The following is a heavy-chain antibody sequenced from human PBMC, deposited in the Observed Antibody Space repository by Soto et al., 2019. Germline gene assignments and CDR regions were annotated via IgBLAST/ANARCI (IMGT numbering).Heavy chain of an antibody. CDR1: GYTFTRYA. Sequence: ASVKVSCKASGYTFTRYAMHWVRQAPGQRLEWMGWINAGNGNTKYSQKFQGRVTITRDTSASTAYMELSSLRSEDTAVYYCARGVRDYYYYYGMDVWGQGTTVTVSS. V-gene: IGHV1-3*01. J-gene: IGHJ6*02. CDR3: ARGVRDYYYYYGMDV. D-gene: IGHD6-6*01. CDR2: INAGNGNT.